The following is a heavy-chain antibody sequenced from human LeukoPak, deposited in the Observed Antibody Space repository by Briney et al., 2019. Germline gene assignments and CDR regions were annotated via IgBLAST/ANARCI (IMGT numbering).Heavy chain of an antibody. CDR3: TKGRGGHCDSACSSRVLEN. Sequence: GGSLRLSFAASGFTFSNNARNWFCRAPGKGLNWVSSINAGVDDTKDADSVRGRFIISRDNSKNTLYLQMNSLRAEDTALYYCTKGRGGHCDSACSSRVLENWGQGTLVTVSS. CDR1: GFTFSNNA. V-gene: IGHV3-23*01. CDR2: INAGVDDT. D-gene: IGHD2/OR15-2a*01. J-gene: IGHJ4*02.